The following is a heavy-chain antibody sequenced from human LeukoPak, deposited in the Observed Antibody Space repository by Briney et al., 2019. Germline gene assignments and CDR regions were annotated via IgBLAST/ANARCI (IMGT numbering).Heavy chain of an antibody. J-gene: IGHJ5*02. Sequence: EPSVTVSCMASGYTFTDYFMHWVRQAPGQGLEWMGWINPNSGGTNYAQKFQGRVTMTRDTSITTAYMELSRLTSDDTAVYYCARIPIPIRGSYFRWFDPWGQGTLVTVCS. V-gene: IGHV1-2*02. D-gene: IGHD1-26*01. CDR2: INPNSGGT. CDR1: GYTFTDYF. CDR3: ARIPIPIRGSYFRWFDP.